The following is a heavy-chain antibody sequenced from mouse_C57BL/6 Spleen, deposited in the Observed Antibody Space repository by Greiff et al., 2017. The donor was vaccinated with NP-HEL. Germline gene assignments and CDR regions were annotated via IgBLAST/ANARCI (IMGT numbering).Heavy chain of an antibody. CDR1: GFTFSSYA. CDR3: ARGTGEAY. V-gene: IGHV5-4*03. Sequence: EVKVEESGGGLVKPGGSLKLSCAASGFTFSSYAMSWVRQTPEKRLEWVATISDGGSYTYYPDNVKGRFTISRDNAKNNLYLQMSHLKSEDTAMYYCARGTGEAYWGQGTLVTVSA. J-gene: IGHJ3*01. D-gene: IGHD4-1*01. CDR2: ISDGGSYT.